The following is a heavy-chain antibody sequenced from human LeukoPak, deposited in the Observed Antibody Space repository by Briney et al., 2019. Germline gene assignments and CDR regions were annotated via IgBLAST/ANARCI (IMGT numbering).Heavy chain of an antibody. CDR2: FDPEDGET. CDR3: ATVRSYYYYMDV. Sequence: ASVKVSCKVSGYTLTELSMHWVRQAPGKGLEWMGGFDPEDGETIYAQMFQGRVTMTEDTSTDTAYMELSSLRSEYTAVYYCATVRSYYYYMDVWGKGTTVTVSS. CDR1: GYTLTELS. J-gene: IGHJ6*03. V-gene: IGHV1-24*01.